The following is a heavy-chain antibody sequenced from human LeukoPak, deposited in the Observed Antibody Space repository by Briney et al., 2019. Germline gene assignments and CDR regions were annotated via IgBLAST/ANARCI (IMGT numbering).Heavy chain of an antibody. CDR2: IKQDGSEK. V-gene: IGHV3-7*01. CDR3: ARDRGPNLPNWFDP. CDR1: GFTFSSYW. Sequence: GGSLRLSCAASGFTFSSYWMSWVRQAPGKGLEWVANIKQDGSEKYYVDSVKGRFTISRDNAKNSLYLQMNSLRAEDTAVYYCARDRGPNLPNWFDPWGQGTTVTVSS. J-gene: IGHJ5*01. D-gene: IGHD4/OR15-4a*01.